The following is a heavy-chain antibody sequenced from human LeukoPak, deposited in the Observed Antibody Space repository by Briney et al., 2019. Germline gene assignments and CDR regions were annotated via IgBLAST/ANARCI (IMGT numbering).Heavy chain of an antibody. CDR3: ARLEYSSSWSWFDP. D-gene: IGHD6-13*01. CDR2: IYHSGST. V-gene: IGHV4-4*02. CDR1: GGSISSSNW. J-gene: IGHJ5*02. Sequence: PSGTLSLTCAVSGGSISSSNWWSWVRQPPGKGLEWIGEIYHSGSTNYNPSLKSRVTISVDKSKNQFSLKLSSVTAADTAVYYCARLEYSSSWSWFDPWGQGTLVTVSS.